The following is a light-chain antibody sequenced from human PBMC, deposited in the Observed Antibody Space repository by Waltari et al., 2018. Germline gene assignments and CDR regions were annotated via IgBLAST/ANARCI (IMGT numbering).Light chain of an antibody. Sequence: QSALTQPRSLSGSPGQSVTFSCTGPSNDVGGSNHFSWSQQSPGKAPKLMIYDVFNRPSGVPDRFSGSKSGNTASLTISGLQADDEADYYCCSYAGSYTVLFGGGTKLTVL. CDR3: CSYAGSYTVL. CDR1: SNDVGGSNH. V-gene: IGLV2-11*01. CDR2: DVF. J-gene: IGLJ2*01.